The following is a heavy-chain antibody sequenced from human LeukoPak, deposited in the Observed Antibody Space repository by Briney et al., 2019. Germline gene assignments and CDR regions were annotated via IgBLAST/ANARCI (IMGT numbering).Heavy chain of an antibody. D-gene: IGHD1-26*01. CDR3: ASSGSYRFDY. J-gene: IGHJ4*02. V-gene: IGHV3-48*02. CDR1: GFTFSSYS. CDR2: ITASGTAM. Sequence: GGSLRLSCAASGFTFSSYSMNWVRQAPGKGLEWVSHITASGTAMFYADSVKGRFTISRDNVKNSLYLQMNSLKDEDTAVYYCASSGSYRFDYWGQGTLVTVSS.